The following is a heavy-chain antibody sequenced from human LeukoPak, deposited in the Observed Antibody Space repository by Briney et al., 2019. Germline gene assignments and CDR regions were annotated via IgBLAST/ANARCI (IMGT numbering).Heavy chain of an antibody. D-gene: IGHD3-22*01. CDR2: ISGSGGST. J-gene: IGHJ4*02. CDR3: AKDIPTYYYDSSGAFDY. CDR1: RFTFSSYA. V-gene: IGHV3-23*01. Sequence: GGSLRLSCAGSRFTFSSYAMSWVRQAPGKGLEWVSAISGSGGSTYYADSVKGRFTISRDNSKNTLYLQMNSLRAEDTAVYYCAKDIPTYYYDSSGAFDYWGQGTLVTVSS.